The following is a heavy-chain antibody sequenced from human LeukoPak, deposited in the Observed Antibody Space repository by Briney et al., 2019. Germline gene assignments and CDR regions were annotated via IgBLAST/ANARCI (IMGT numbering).Heavy chain of an antibody. CDR2: ISGSGGST. D-gene: IGHD4-17*01. V-gene: IGHV3-23*01. CDR1: GFTFSSYA. Sequence: GGSLRLSCAASGFTFSSYAMSWVRQAPGKGLEWVSAISGSGGSTYYADSVKGRFTISRDNSKNTLYLQMNSLRAEDTAVYYCAKIFGVTTYYYYGVDVWGQGTTVTVSS. J-gene: IGHJ6*02. CDR3: AKIFGVTTYYYYGVDV.